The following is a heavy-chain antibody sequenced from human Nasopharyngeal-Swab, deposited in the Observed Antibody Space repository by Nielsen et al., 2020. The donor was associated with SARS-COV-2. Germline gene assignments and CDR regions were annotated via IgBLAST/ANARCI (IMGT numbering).Heavy chain of an antibody. J-gene: IGHJ4*02. CDR3: AKASNPAVAGDFDY. CDR2: ISWNSGSI. CDR1: GFTFDDYA. V-gene: IGHV3-9*01. D-gene: IGHD6-19*01. Sequence: SLKISCAASGFTFDDYAMHWVRQAPGKGPEWVSGISWNSGSIGYADSVKGRFTISRDNAKNSLYLQMNSLRAEDTALYYCAKASNPAVAGDFDYWGQGTLVTVSS.